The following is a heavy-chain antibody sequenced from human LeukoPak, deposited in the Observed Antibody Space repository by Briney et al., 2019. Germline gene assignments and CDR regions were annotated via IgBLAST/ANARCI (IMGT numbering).Heavy chain of an antibody. CDR3: ARELVMVRGVMGY. CDR1: GYTFTGYY. Sequence: ASVKVSCKASGYTFTGYYMHWVRQAPGQGLEWMGWINPNSGGTNYAQKFQGRVTMTRDTSISTAYMELSRLRSDDTAVYYCARELVMVRGVMGYWGQGTLVTVSS. CDR2: INPNSGGT. D-gene: IGHD3-10*01. V-gene: IGHV1-2*02. J-gene: IGHJ4*02.